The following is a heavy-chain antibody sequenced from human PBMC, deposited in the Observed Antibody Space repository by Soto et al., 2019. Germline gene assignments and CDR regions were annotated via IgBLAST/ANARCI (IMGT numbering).Heavy chain of an antibody. CDR3: ATISLQYYYYGMDV. V-gene: IGHV4-30-4*01. CDR1: GGSISSGDYY. D-gene: IGHD3-16*02. CDR2: IYYSGST. J-gene: IGHJ6*02. Sequence: QVQLQESGPGLVKPSQTLSLTCTVSGGSISSGDYYWSWIRQPPGKGLEWIGYIYYSGSTYYNPSLESRVNISVDTSKNQFSLKLSSVTAADTAVYYCATISLQYYYYGMDVWGQGTTVTVSS.